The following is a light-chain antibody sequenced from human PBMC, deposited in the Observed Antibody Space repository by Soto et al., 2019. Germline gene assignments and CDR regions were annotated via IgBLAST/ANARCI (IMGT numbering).Light chain of an antibody. V-gene: IGKV1-5*03. CDR1: QTISSW. CDR2: KAS. CDR3: LQDYGDSWT. J-gene: IGKJ1*01. Sequence: DIQMTQSPSSLSASVVDRFTITFLASQTISSWLAWYQQKPGKAPKLLIYKASTLKSGVPSRFSGSRSGTEFTLTISSLQPEDFASYYCLQDYGDSWTFGQGTKADIK.